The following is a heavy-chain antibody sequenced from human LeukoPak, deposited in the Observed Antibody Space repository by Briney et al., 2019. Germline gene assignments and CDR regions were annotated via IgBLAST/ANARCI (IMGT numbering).Heavy chain of an antibody. J-gene: IGHJ5*02. CDR1: GYTFNTYG. CDR2: ISGYNGKT. CDR3: ARAGAVVDNWFDP. D-gene: IGHD2-15*01. Sequence: ASVKVSCKASGYTFNTYGITWVRQAPGQGLEWMGWISGYNGKTKYAQKLQDRVTMTTDTSTTTAYMELRSLTSDDTAVYYCARAGAVVDNWFDPWGREPWSPSPQ. V-gene: IGHV1-18*01.